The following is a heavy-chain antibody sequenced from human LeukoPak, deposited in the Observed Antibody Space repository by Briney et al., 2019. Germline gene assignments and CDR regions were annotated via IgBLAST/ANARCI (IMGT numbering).Heavy chain of an antibody. Sequence: GGSLRLSCAASGFTFSSYGMHWVRQAPGKGLEWVAFIRYDGSNKYYADSVKGRFTISRDNSKNTLYLQMNSLRAEDTAVYYCAKDPRCGGDCYADDYWGQGTLVTVSS. CDR2: IRYDGSNK. V-gene: IGHV3-30*02. CDR3: AKDPRCGGDCYADDY. D-gene: IGHD2-21*02. CDR1: GFTFSSYG. J-gene: IGHJ4*02.